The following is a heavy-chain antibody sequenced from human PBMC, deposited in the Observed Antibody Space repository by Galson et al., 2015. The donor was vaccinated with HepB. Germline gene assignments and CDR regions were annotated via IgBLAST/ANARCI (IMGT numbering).Heavy chain of an antibody. J-gene: IGHJ2*01. CDR3: AKDRERELLSGDWYFDL. CDR1: GFTFSSYG. D-gene: IGHD1-26*01. V-gene: IGHV3-30*18. CDR2: ISYDGSNK. Sequence: SLRLSCAASGFTFSSYGMHWVRQAPGKGLEWVAVISYDGSNKYYADSVKGRFTISRDNSKNTLYLQMNSLRAEDTAVYYCAKDRERELLSGDWYFDLWGRGTLVTVSS.